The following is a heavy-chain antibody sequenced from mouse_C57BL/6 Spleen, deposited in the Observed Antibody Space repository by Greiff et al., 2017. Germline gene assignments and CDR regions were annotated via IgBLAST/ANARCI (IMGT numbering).Heavy chain of an antibody. V-gene: IGHV1-64*01. D-gene: IGHD4-1*01. J-gene: IGHJ2*01. CDR2: IDPNSGST. Sequence: QVQLQQSGAELVKPGASVKLSCKASGYTFTSYWMHWVKQRPGQGLEWIGMIDPNSGSTNYNEKFKSKATLTEDKSSSTAYMQLSSLTSEDSAVCDCARETGSYYFDYWGQGTTLTVSS. CDR3: ARETGSYYFDY. CDR1: GYTFTSYW.